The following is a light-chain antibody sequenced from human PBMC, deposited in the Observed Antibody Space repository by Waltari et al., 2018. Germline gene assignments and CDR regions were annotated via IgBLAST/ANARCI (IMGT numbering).Light chain of an antibody. CDR2: AAS. J-gene: IGKJ1*01. V-gene: IGKV1-27*01. CDR1: QGIINY. CDR3: QKYNSAPWT. Sequence: DIQMTQSPSSLSASVGVRVPVTCRASQGIINYLAWYQQKPGKVPKLLIYAASTLQSGVPSRFSGSGSGTDFTLTISSLQPEDVATYYCQKYNSAPWTFGQGTKVEIK.